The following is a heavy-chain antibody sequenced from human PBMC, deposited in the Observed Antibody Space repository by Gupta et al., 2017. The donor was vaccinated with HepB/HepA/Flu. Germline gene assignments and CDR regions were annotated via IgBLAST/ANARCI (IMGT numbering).Heavy chain of an antibody. D-gene: IGHD3-3*01. CDR3: ARRGSPSNITIFGVVITAFDI. Sequence: QVQLQQWGAGLLKPSETLSLTCAVYGGSFSGYYWSWIRQPPGKGLEWIGEINHSGSTNYNPSLKSRVTISVDTSKNQFSLKLSSVTAADTAVYYCARRGSPSNITIFGVVITAFDIWGQGTMVTVSS. CDR1: GGSFSGYY. V-gene: IGHV4-34*01. CDR2: INHSGST. J-gene: IGHJ3*02.